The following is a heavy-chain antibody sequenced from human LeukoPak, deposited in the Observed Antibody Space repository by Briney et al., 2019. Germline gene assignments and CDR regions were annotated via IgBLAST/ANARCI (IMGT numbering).Heavy chain of an antibody. CDR1: GGYIITSGHY. J-gene: IGHJ3*02. CDR3: ARGGLENGYHSNDGFDI. CDR2: IYYTGVT. D-gene: IGHD3-22*01. Sequence: SETLSLTCTVSGGYIITSGHYWGWIRQPPGKGLEWIGSIYYTGVTSTNPFFRSRMSISVDTSKNQFSLNLTSVTAADTAVYYCARGGLENGYHSNDGFDIWGQGTMVTVSS. V-gene: IGHV4-39*07.